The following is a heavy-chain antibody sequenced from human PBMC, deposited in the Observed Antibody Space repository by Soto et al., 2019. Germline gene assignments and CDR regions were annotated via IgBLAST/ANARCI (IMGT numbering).Heavy chain of an antibody. D-gene: IGHD2-2*01. V-gene: IGHV5-10-1*01. Sequence: RGESLKISCQASGYSFTAYWITWVRQMPGKGLEWMATIDPSDSYVDYSPSFRGHVTFSVDRSITTVYLQWNSLKASDSAMYFCTRRASSSFYQFDFWGQGALVTVSS. CDR2: IDPSDSYV. CDR1: GYSFTAYW. J-gene: IGHJ4*02. CDR3: TRRASSSFYQFDF.